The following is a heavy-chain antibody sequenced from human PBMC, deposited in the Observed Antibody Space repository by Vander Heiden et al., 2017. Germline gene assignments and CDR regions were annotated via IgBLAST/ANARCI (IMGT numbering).Heavy chain of an antibody. CDR2: INPNSGGT. CDR3: ARGLDCSGGSCYSGTWFDP. CDR1: GYTFTGYY. J-gene: IGHJ5*02. D-gene: IGHD2-15*01. Sequence: QVQLVQSGAEVTKPGASVKVSCKASGYTFTGYYMDWVRQAPGQGLEWMGWINPNSGGTNYAQKFQGRVTMTRDTSISTAYMELSRLRSDDTAVYYCARGLDCSGGSCYSGTWFDPWGQGTLVTASS. V-gene: IGHV1-2*02.